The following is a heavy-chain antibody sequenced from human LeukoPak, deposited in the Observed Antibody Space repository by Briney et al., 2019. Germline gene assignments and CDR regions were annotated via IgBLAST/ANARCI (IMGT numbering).Heavy chain of an antibody. CDR2: IRQDGSEK. J-gene: IGHJ3*02. V-gene: IGHV3-7*01. CDR3: AKPFGELFLDAFDI. Sequence: PGGFRRLSGAASAFTFSSYGMSWFRQAPGKGLGWVANIRQDGSEKYYVDSVKGRSTTSRDNAKKSLSLQMKSLRAEITAVYSCAKPFGELFLDAFDIWGQATMVTVSS. D-gene: IGHD3-10*01. CDR1: AFTFSSYG.